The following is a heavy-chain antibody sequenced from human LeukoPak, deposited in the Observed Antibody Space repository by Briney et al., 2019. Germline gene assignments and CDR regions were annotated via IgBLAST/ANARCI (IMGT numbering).Heavy chain of an antibody. D-gene: IGHD5-12*01. J-gene: IGHJ6*03. CDR3: ASTDIVATNGYYYYMDV. Sequence: SETLSLTCTVSGYSISSGYYWGWIRQPPGKGLEWIGSIYHSGTTYYNPSLKSRVTISVDTSKNQFSLKLSSVTAADTAVYYCASTDIVATNGYYYYMDVWGKGTTVTVSS. V-gene: IGHV4-38-2*02. CDR1: GYSISSGYY. CDR2: IYHSGTT.